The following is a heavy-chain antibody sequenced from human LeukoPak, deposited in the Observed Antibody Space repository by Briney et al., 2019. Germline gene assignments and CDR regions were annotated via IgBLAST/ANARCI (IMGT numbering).Heavy chain of an antibody. CDR1: GYTFTRYG. Sequence: ASVKVSCKASGYTFTRYGITWVRQAPGQRLEWMGWISAYNGNTNYAQKFQGRLTVTTDTSTNTAYMELRSLRPDDTAVYYCARDFFHGHCSGLTCFLLDSWGQGSPVTVSS. V-gene: IGHV1-18*01. CDR2: ISAYNGNT. CDR3: ARDFFHGHCSGLTCFLLDS. J-gene: IGHJ4*02. D-gene: IGHD2-15*01.